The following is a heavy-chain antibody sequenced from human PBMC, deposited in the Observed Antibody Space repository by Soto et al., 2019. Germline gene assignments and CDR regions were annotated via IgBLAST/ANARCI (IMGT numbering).Heavy chain of an antibody. D-gene: IGHD6-13*01. CDR2: VYYSGNT. CDR1: GGSISAYY. CDR3: ARKGAAASYAHYYMDV. J-gene: IGHJ6*03. Sequence: SETLCLTCTVSGGSISAYYGSWIRQPPGKGLEWIGYVYYSGNTNYNPSLESRVAISVDTSRNRFSLNLTSATAADTAVYYCARKGAAASYAHYYMDVWGRGTAVTVSS. V-gene: IGHV4-59*01.